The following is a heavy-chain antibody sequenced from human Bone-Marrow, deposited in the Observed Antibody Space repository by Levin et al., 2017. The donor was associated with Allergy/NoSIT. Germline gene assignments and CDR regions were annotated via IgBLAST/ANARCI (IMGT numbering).Heavy chain of an antibody. Sequence: GGSLRLSCAASGFTFSDYYMSWIRQAPGKGLEWISYMSSSGTATFYADSVRGRFAISRDNANKSLYLQMKGLRAEDTAVYYCARIQLGYYYYMDVCGKGTTVTVSS. V-gene: IGHV3-11*01. CDR2: MSSSGTAT. CDR3: ARIQLGYYYYMDV. CDR1: GFTFSDYY. J-gene: IGHJ6*03. D-gene: IGHD1-1*01.